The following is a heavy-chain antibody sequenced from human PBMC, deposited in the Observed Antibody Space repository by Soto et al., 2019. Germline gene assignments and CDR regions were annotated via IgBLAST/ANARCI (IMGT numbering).Heavy chain of an antibody. CDR1: GFTFRSHA. CDR2: ISYDGRNN. CDR3: ARDRAGDILAISLAATPYFDS. V-gene: IGHV3-30*01. Sequence: QEQLVESGGGVVQPGRSLRLSCTASGFTFRSHAMHWVRQAPGKGLEWVAVISYDGRNNYYADSVKGRFTISRDNSKNTLYLQVNSLTTEDTAVYYCARDRAGDILAISLAATPYFDSWGQGTRVTVSS. D-gene: IGHD2-15*01. J-gene: IGHJ4*02.